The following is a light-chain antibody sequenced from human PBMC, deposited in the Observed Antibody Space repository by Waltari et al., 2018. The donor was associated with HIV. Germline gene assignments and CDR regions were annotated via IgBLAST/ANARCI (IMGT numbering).Light chain of an antibody. V-gene: IGKV1-33*01. J-gene: IGKJ4*01. CDR2: DAS. CDR3: QQHDGLPPT. CDR1: QDIDNY. Sequence: DIQLIQSPSSLSASVGDSITITCQASQDIDNYLNWYRQKPGKAPKLLIYDASHLETGVPSRFTGRGYGTHFTFTISSLQPEDFAIYFCQQHDGLPPTFGGGTRV.